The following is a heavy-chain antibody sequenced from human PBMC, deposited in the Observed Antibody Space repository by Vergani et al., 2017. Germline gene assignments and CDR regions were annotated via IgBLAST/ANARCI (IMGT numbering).Heavy chain of an antibody. CDR3: AGDGYGDYVGGDYYYYYGMDV. J-gene: IGHJ6*02. Sequence: VQLVESGGGLVKTGGSLRLSCAASGFTFSSYSMNWVRQAPGKGLEWVSSISSSSSYIYYADSVKGRFTISRDNAKNSLYLQMNSLRAEDTAVYYCAGDGYGDYVGGDYYYYYGMDVWGQGTTVTVSS. D-gene: IGHD4-17*01. V-gene: IGHV3-21*01. CDR1: GFTFSSYS. CDR2: ISSSSSYI.